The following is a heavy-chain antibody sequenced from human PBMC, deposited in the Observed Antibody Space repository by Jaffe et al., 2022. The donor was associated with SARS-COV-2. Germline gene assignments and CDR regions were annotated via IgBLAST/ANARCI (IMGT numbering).Heavy chain of an antibody. V-gene: IGHV4-61*02. Sequence: QVQLQESGPGLVKPSQTLSLTCTVSGGSISSGSYYWSWIRRPAGRGLEWIGRIFPDGSTNYNPSLKSRVSILVDTSKNQFSLKLSSVTAADTAVYYCARDRIWFGEGWFDPWGQGTLVTVSS. CDR3: ARDRIWFGEGWFDP. J-gene: IGHJ5*02. CDR1: GGSISSGSYY. CDR2: IFPDGST. D-gene: IGHD3-10*01.